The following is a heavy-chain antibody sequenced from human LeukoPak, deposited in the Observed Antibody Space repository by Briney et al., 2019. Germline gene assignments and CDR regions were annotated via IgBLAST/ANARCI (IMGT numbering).Heavy chain of an antibody. CDR3: ASSMVRGVLGAFDI. D-gene: IGHD3-10*01. CDR2: IYHSGST. CDR1: GGSISSGGYS. J-gene: IGHJ3*02. Sequence: SQTLSLTCAVSGGSISSGGYSWSWIRQPPGKGLEWIGYIYHSGSTYYNPSLKSRVTISVDRSKNQFSLKLSSVTAADTAVYYCASSMVRGVLGAFDIWGQGTMVTVSS. V-gene: IGHV4-30-2*01.